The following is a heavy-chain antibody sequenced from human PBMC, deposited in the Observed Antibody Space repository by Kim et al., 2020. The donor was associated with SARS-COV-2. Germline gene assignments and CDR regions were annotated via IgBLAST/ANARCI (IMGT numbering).Heavy chain of an antibody. D-gene: IGHD6-13*01. CDR1: GFTFSSYA. CDR2: IIGSGANT. V-gene: IGHV3-23*01. J-gene: IGHJ1*01. Sequence: GGSLRLSCAASGFTFSSYAMSWVRQAPGKGLEWVSAIIGSGANTYYADSVKGRFTVSRDNSKNTLYLQVNSLRAEDTAIYYCAKAGTSSWYEGEYFHRWGQGTRVTVSS. CDR3: AKAGTSSWYEGEYFHR.